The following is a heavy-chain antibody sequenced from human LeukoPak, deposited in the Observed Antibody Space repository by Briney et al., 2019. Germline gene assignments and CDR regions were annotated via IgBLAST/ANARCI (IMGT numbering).Heavy chain of an antibody. CDR3: ARDRSIVVVVAALDH. J-gene: IGHJ4*02. Sequence: PGGSLRLSCAASGFTFSSYAMHWVRQAPGKGLEWVAVISYDGSNKYYADSVKGRFTISRDNSKNTLYLQMNSLGAEDTAVYYCARDRSIVVVVAALDHWGQGTLVTVSS. V-gene: IGHV3-30-3*01. CDR1: GFTFSSYA. D-gene: IGHD2-15*01. CDR2: ISYDGSNK.